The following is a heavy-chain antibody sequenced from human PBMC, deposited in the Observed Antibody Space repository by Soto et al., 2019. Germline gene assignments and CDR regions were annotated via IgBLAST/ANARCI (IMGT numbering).Heavy chain of an antibody. CDR3: ASRDYFDY. V-gene: IGHV3-48*01. Sequence: EVQLVESGGGLVQSGGSLRLSCAASGFTFSSYSMNWVRQAPGKGLEWVSYISGGGSTMYYADSVEGRFTISRDNAKSSLSLQMNSLSAEDSAVYYCASRDYFDYWGQGTLVTVSS. J-gene: IGHJ4*02. CDR2: ISGGGSTM. CDR1: GFTFSSYS.